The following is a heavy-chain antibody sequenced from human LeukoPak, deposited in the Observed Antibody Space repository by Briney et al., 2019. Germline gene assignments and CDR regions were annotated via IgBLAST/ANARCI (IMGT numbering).Heavy chain of an antibody. Sequence: GSSVKVSCKASGGTFSSYAISWVRQAPGQGLEWMGGIIPIFGTANYAQKFQGRVTITADESTSTAYMELSSLRYQDTAVYYCARASREGEMGDFDYWGKETLVTVSS. J-gene: IGHJ4*02. CDR1: GGTFSSYA. V-gene: IGHV1-69*01. CDR3: ARASREGEMGDFDY. D-gene: IGHD2-8*01. CDR2: IIPIFGTA.